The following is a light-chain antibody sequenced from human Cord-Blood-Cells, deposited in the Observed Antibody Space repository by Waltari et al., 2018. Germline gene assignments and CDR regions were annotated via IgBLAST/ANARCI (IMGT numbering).Light chain of an antibody. CDR2: WAS. J-gene: IGKJ3*01. V-gene: IGKV4-1*01. CDR1: QSVLYSSNNKNY. Sequence: DIVMPQSPASLAVSLGERAPITCKSSQSVLYSSNNKNYLAWSQQKPGQPPKLLMYWASTLESGVPDRFSGSGSGTDFTLTISSLQAEDVAVYYCQQYYSTPFTFGPGTKLDIK. CDR3: QQYYSTPFT.